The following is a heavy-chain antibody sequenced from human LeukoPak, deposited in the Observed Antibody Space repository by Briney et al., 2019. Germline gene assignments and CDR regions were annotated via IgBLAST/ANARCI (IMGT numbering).Heavy chain of an antibody. CDR1: GYTFTSYD. V-gene: IGHV1-8*01. D-gene: IGHD2-15*01. CDR2: MNPNSGNT. J-gene: IGHJ6*02. CDR3: ARDRWHCRVNCDSVYYFALDV. Sequence: ASVKVSCKASGYTFTSYDINWVRQATGQGLEWMGWMNPNSGNTGYAQKFQGRVTMTRNTSISTAYMELSSLRSEDTAVYYCARDRWHCRVNCDSVYYFALDVWGQGTTVTVSS.